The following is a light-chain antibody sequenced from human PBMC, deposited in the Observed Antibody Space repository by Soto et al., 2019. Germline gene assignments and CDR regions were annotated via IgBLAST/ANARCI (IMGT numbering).Light chain of an antibody. CDR1: QGISSY. J-gene: IGKJ1*01. V-gene: IGKV1-9*01. CDR2: AAS. Sequence: DIQLTQSPSFLSASVGDRVTLTCRASQGISSYLAWYQQKPGKAPKLLIYAASTLQSGVPSRFSGSGSGTEFTLTIISLQPEDFTSYYCQQLNSYPWTFGQGTKVEIK. CDR3: QQLNSYPWT.